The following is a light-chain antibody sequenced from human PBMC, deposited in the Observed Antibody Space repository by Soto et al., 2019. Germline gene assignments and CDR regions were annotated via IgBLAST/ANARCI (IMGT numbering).Light chain of an antibody. CDR2: GAS. Sequence: EIVMTQSPATLSVSPGERATLSCRASQSVSSNLAWYQQKPGQAPRLLIYGASTRATGIPARFSGSGSGTEFTHTISSLKSEDFAVYYCQQYNNLPPYTFGQGTKLEIK. J-gene: IGKJ2*01. CDR1: QSVSSN. V-gene: IGKV3-15*01. CDR3: QQYNNLPPYT.